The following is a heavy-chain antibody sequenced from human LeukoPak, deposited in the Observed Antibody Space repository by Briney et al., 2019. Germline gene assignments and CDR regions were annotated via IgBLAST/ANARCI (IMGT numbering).Heavy chain of an antibody. V-gene: IGHV3-11*06. CDR2: ISSSTGYT. J-gene: IGHJ6*02. CDR1: GFTFSDYY. Sequence: EGSLRLSCAASGFTFSDYYMSWIRQPPGKGLEWVSYISSSTGYTNYADSVKGRFTISRDNVKNSLYLEMNSLRVEDTAVYYCARVGQEYYYGMDVWGQGTTVTVSS. CDR3: ARVGQEYYYGMDV.